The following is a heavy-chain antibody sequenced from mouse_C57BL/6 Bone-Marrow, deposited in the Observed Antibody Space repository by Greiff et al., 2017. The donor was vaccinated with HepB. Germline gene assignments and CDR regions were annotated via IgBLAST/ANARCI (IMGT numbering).Heavy chain of an antibody. CDR1: GYTFTEYT. CDR2: FYPGSGSI. CDR3: ARHEGIYDGYYDYFDY. J-gene: IGHJ2*01. Sequence: VKVVESGAELVKPGASVKLSCKASGYTFTEYTIHWVKQRSGQGLEWIGWFYPGSGSIKYNEKFKDKATLTADKSSSTVYMELSRLTSEDSAVYFCARHEGIYDGYYDYFDYWGQGTTLTVSS. V-gene: IGHV1-62-2*01. D-gene: IGHD2-3*01.